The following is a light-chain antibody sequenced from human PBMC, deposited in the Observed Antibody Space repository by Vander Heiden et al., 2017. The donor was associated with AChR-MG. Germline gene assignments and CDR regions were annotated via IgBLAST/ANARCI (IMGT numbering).Light chain of an antibody. J-gene: IGKJ1*01. Sequence: DIQMTQSPASLSSSVGDRVTITCRASQSVSRFVKWYQQKTGEAPDLLIDAASKSQSGVPSRFSGSGSATDFTLTSSGLQHEYVANYHCQHNYSTLTFGQGTKVEMK. CDR3: QHNYSTLT. V-gene: IGKV1-39*01. CDR2: AAS. CDR1: QSVSRF.